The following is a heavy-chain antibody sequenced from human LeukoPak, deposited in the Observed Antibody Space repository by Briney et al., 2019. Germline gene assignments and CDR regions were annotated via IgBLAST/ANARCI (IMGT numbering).Heavy chain of an antibody. CDR2: INPSSGGT. CDR1: GYTFTGYY. CDR3: ARSYYDFWSGYPPTYYFDY. J-gene: IGHJ4*02. Sequence: ASVKVSCKASGYTFTGYYMHWVRQAPGQGLEWMGWINPSSGGTNYAQKFQGRVTMTRDTSISTAYMELSRLRSDDTAVYYCARSYYDFWSGYPPTYYFDYWGQGTLVTVSS. V-gene: IGHV1-2*02. D-gene: IGHD3-3*01.